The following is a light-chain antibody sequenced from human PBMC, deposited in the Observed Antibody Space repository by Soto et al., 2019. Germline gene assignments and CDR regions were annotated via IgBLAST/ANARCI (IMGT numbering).Light chain of an antibody. CDR3: SSYTGSGTLI. Sequence: QSALTQPASVSGSPGQSITISCTGTSSDVGGYNFVSWYQQQPGKAPNLMVYAVTNRPSGVSYRFSGSKSGNTASLTISGLQAEVEADYFCSSYTGSGTLIFGGGTKLTVL. J-gene: IGLJ2*01. CDR1: SSDVGGYNF. CDR2: AVT. V-gene: IGLV2-14*01.